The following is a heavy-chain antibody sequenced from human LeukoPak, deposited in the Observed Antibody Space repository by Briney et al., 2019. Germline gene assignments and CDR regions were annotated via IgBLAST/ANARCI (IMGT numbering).Heavy chain of an antibody. D-gene: IGHD5-18*01. CDR3: ARVDTVMAFYFDL. CDR2: ICSGGTT. V-gene: IGHV3-53*04. J-gene: IGHJ4*02. CDR1: GFTVSTNC. Sequence: GGSLRLSCAASGFTVSTNCMTWVRQAPGKGLEWVSTICSGGTTYYADSVMGRFTISRHNSRNTLYLQMNSLRAEDTAVYYCARVDTVMAFYFDLWGQGTLVTASS.